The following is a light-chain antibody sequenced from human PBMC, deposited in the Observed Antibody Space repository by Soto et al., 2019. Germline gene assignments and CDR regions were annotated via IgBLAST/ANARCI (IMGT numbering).Light chain of an antibody. Sequence: DIPMTQSPSTLSASVGDRVTITCRASQSISSWLAWYQQKPGKAPKLLIYTASSLESGVPSRFSGSGSGTEFTLTISSLQPDDCATYYCQQYNSYPLTFGGGTKLEIK. CDR3: QQYNSYPLT. J-gene: IGKJ4*01. V-gene: IGKV1-5*03. CDR1: QSISSW. CDR2: TAS.